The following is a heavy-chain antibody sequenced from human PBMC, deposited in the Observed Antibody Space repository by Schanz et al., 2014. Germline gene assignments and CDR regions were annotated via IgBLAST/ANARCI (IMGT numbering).Heavy chain of an antibody. Sequence: EVQLVESGGGLVKPGGSLRLSCAASGFTFSSYSMNWVRQAPGKGLEWVSSISSSSSYIYYADSVKGRFTISRDNAKNSLYLQMNSLRAEDTAVYYCAREEGWGIAAAGPKHDYDGMDVWGQGTTVTVSS. CDR1: GFTFSSYS. CDR3: AREEGWGIAAAGPKHDYDGMDV. J-gene: IGHJ6*02. CDR2: ISSSSSYI. V-gene: IGHV3-21*01. D-gene: IGHD6-13*01.